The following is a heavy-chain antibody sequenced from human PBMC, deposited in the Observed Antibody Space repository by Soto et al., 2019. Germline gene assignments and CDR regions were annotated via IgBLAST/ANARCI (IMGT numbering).Heavy chain of an antibody. J-gene: IGHJ3*02. CDR3: ARVNFDWLLIDAFDI. CDR2: INPNSGGT. CDR1: GYTFTGYY. Sequence: ASVKVSCKASGYTFTGYYMHWVRQAPGQGLEWMGWINPNSGGTNYAQKFQGRVTITADKSTSTAYMELSSLRSEDTAVYYCARVNFDWLLIDAFDIWGQGTMVTVSS. V-gene: IGHV1-2*02. D-gene: IGHD3-9*01.